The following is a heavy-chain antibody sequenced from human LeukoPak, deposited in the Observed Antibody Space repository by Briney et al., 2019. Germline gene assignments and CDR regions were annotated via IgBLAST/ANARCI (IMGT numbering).Heavy chain of an antibody. Sequence: GGSLRLSCAASGFTFSNAWMSWVRQAPGKGLEWVGRIKSKADGGTTDYAAPVKGRFTISRDDSKNTLYLQMNSLKTEDTAVYYCTTVLLWFGELFGLDYWGQGTLVTVSS. J-gene: IGHJ4*02. CDR3: TTVLLWFGELFGLDY. V-gene: IGHV3-15*01. CDR2: IKSKADGGTT. CDR1: GFTFSNAW. D-gene: IGHD3-10*01.